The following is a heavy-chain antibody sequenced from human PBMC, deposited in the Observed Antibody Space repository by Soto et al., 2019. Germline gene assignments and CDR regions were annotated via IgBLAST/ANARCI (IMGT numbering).Heavy chain of an antibody. Sequence: EVQLLESGGGLVQPGGSLRLSCAASGFTFSSYAMSWVRQAPGKGLEWVSAISGSGGSTYYADSVKGRFTISRDNSKNTLYLQMNSLRAGDTAVYYCAKAPYDFWSGYYTADYYYYGMDVWGQGTTVTVSS. J-gene: IGHJ6*02. CDR3: AKAPYDFWSGYYTADYYYYGMDV. CDR2: ISGSGGST. V-gene: IGHV3-23*01. D-gene: IGHD3-3*01. CDR1: GFTFSSYA.